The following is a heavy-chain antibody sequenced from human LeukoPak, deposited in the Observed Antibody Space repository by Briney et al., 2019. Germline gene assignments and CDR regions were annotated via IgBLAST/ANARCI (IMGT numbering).Heavy chain of an antibody. V-gene: IGHV4-39*01. CDR3: ASTYYYGSGSYYIH. CDR1: GGSISSSSYY. CDR2: IYYSGST. J-gene: IGHJ4*02. Sequence: PSETLSLTCTVSGGSISSSSYYWGWIRQPPGKGLEWIGSIYYSGSTYYNPSLKSRVTISVDTSKNQFSLELSSVTAADTAVYYCASTYYYGSGSYYIHWGQGTLVTVSS. D-gene: IGHD3-10*01.